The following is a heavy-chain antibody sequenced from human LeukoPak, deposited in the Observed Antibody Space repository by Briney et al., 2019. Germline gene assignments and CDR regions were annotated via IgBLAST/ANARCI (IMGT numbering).Heavy chain of an antibody. Sequence: ASVKVSCKASGYTFTSYYIHWVRQAPGQGLEWMGIINPSGGSTSYAQKFQGRVTMTRDTSTSTVYMELSSLRSEDTAVYYCARQSFYCSGGSCYRYHYYYMDVWGKGTTVTVSS. CDR1: GYTFTSYY. D-gene: IGHD2-15*01. J-gene: IGHJ6*03. CDR3: ARQSFYCSGGSCYRYHYYYMDV. CDR2: INPSGGST. V-gene: IGHV1-46*01.